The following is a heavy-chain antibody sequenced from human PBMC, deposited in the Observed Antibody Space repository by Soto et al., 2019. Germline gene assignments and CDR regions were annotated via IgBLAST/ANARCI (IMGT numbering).Heavy chain of an antibody. CDR2: VYYRGSI. CDR3: ARVTFTPNWFDS. Sequence: PSETLSLTCTVSGDSISSPDYYWSWIRQAPGKGLELIGYVYYRGSIYYTPSFESRVSNSIDTSKNQFSLRLTSVTAADSAVYFCARVTFTPNWFDSWGQGILVTVSS. CDR1: GDSISSPDYY. D-gene: IGHD3-16*01. V-gene: IGHV4-30-4*01. J-gene: IGHJ5*01.